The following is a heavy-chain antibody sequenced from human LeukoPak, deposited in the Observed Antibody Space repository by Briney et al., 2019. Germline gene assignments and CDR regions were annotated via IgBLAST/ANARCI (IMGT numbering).Heavy chain of an antibody. CDR3: ARGHHRITIFGVVKPRGWFDP. J-gene: IGHJ5*02. CDR1: GGSFSGYY. D-gene: IGHD3-3*01. V-gene: IGHV4-34*01. CDR2: INHSGST. Sequence: SETLSPTCAVYGGSFSGYYWSWIRQPPGKGLEWIGEINHSGSTNYNPSLKSRVTISVDTSKNQFSLKLSSVTAADTAVYYCARGHHRITIFGVVKPRGWFDPWGQGTLVTVSS.